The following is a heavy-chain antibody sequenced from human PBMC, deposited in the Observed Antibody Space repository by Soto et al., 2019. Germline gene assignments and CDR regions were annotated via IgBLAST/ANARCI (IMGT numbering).Heavy chain of an antibody. CDR3: AKAHVVVVAAPTGFWFDP. V-gene: IGHV3-23*01. J-gene: IGHJ5*02. Sequence: GGSLRLSCAASGFTFSSYAMSWVRQAPGKGLEWVSAISGSGGSTYYADSVKGRFTISRDNSKNTLYLQMNSLRAEDTAVYYCAKAHVVVVAAPTGFWFDPWGQGTLVTVSS. CDR1: GFTFSSYA. CDR2: ISGSGGST. D-gene: IGHD2-15*01.